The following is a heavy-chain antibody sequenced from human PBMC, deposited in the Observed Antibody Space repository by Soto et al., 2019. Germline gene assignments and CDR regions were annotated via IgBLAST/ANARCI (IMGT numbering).Heavy chain of an antibody. J-gene: IGHJ3*01. D-gene: IGHD3-3*01. CDR2: TSGNGGDT. Sequence: QLFESGGGLVQPGGSLRLSCVASGFDYGRFAMTWVRQAPGKGLEWVSGTSGNGGDTYYVDSVRGRFTISRDNPKNTLSLQMNSLRVEDTAVYYCAKIYGFWSRHHDSFDVWGQGTSVTVSS. CDR1: GFDYGRFA. CDR3: AKIYGFWSRHHDSFDV. V-gene: IGHV3-23*01.